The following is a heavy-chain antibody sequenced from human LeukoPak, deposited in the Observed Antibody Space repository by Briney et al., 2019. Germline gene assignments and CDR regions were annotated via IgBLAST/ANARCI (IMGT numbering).Heavy chain of an antibody. Sequence: SETLSLTCTVPGGSISSYYWSWIRQPPGKGLEWIGYIYYSGSTNYNPSLKSRVTISVDTSKNQFSLKLSSVTAADTAVYYCARLSSSWYYFDYWGQGTLVTVSS. CDR3: ARLSSSWYYFDY. J-gene: IGHJ4*02. D-gene: IGHD6-13*01. CDR2: IYYSGST. V-gene: IGHV4-59*08. CDR1: GGSISSYY.